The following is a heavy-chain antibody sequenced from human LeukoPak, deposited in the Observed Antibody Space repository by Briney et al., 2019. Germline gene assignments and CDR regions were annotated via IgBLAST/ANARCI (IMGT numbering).Heavy chain of an antibody. V-gene: IGHV3-21*01. CDR3: ARDLKLGGYSGYVDYGMDV. Sequence: PGGSLRLSCAASGFTFSSYSMNWVRQAPGKGLEWVSSISSSSSYTYYADSVKGRFTISRDNAKNSLYLQMNSLRAEDTAVYYCARDLKLGGYSGYVDYGMDVWGQGTTVTVSS. D-gene: IGHD5-12*01. J-gene: IGHJ6*02. CDR1: GFTFSSYS. CDR2: ISSSSSYT.